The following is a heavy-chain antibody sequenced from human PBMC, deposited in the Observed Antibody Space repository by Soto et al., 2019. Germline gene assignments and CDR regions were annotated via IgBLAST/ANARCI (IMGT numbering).Heavy chain of an antibody. V-gene: IGHV3-30-3*01. CDR1: GFTFSSYA. J-gene: IGHJ4*02. Sequence: GGSLRLSCAASGFTFSSYAMHWVRQAPGKGLEWVAVISYDGSNKYYADSVKGRFTISRDNSKNTLYLQMNSLRAEDTAVYYCARVASSWYSDYWGQGTLVTVSS. CDR2: ISYDGSNK. CDR3: ARVASSWYSDY. D-gene: IGHD6-13*01.